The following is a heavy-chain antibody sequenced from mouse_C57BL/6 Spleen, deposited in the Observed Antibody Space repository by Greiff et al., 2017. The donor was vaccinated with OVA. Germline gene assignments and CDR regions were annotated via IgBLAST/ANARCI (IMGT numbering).Heavy chain of an antibody. V-gene: IGHV3-8*01. CDR3: ARVHYGSSSFWYFDV. CDR1: GYSITSDY. Sequence: DVQLQESGPGLAKPSQTLSLTCSVTGYSITSDYWNWIRKFPGNKLEYMGYISYSGSTYYNPSLKSRISITRDTSKNQYYLQLNSVTTEDTATYYCARVHYGSSSFWYFDVWGTGTTVTVSS. J-gene: IGHJ1*03. CDR2: ISYSGST. D-gene: IGHD1-1*01.